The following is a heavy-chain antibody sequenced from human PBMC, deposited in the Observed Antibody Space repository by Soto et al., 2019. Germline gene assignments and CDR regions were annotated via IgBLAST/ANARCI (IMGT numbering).Heavy chain of an antibody. CDR1: VFTFSSYA. CDR3: ARETYDSSGYYDY. D-gene: IGHD3-22*01. V-gene: IGHV3-30-3*01. Sequence: PWWSLRLSCSASVFTFSSYAMHWFRQAPGKGLEWVAVISYDGSNKYYADSVKGRFTISRDNSKNTLYLQMNSLRAEDTAVYYCARETYDSSGYYDYWGQGTLVTVSS. CDR2: ISYDGSNK. J-gene: IGHJ4*02.